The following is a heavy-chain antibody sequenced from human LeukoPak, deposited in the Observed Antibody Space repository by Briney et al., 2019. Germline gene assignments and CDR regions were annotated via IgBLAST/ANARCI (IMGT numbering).Heavy chain of an antibody. V-gene: IGHV3-33*01. Sequence: PGGSLRLSCAASGFIFSTYGMHWVRQAPGKGLEWVAVIWYDGSNKYYEDSVKGRFTISRDNSKNTLYLQMNSLRAEDTAVYYCARDYVAYDSSGYPPFVDYWGQGTLVTVSS. CDR3: ARDYVAYDSSGYPPFVDY. CDR2: IWYDGSNK. J-gene: IGHJ4*02. CDR1: GFIFSTYG. D-gene: IGHD3-22*01.